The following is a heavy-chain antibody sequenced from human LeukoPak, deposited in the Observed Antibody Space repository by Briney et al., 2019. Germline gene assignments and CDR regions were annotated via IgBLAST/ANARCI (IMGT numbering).Heavy chain of an antibody. Sequence: GGSLRLSCAASGFTFSSYAMSWVRQAPGKGLEWVSAISGSGGSTYYADSVKGRFTISRDNSKNTLYLQMNSLRAEDTAVYYCANSPYCGGDCYPNLDYWGQGTLVTVSS. CDR1: GFTFSSYA. J-gene: IGHJ4*02. V-gene: IGHV3-23*01. CDR2: ISGSGGST. CDR3: ANSPYCGGDCYPNLDY. D-gene: IGHD2-21*02.